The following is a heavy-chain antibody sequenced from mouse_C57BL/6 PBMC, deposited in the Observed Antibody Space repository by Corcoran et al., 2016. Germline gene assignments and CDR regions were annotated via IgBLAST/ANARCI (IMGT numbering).Heavy chain of an antibody. V-gene: IGHV1-19*01. CDR3: ARRLEGYAMDY. Sequence: EVQLQQSGPVLVKPGASVKMSCKASGYTFTDYYMNWVKQSHGKSLEWIGVINPYNGGTSYNQKFKGKATLTVDKSSSTAYMELNSLTSEDSAVYYCARRLEGYAMDYWGQGTSVTVSS. D-gene: IGHD1-2*01. J-gene: IGHJ4*01. CDR1: GYTFTDYY. CDR2: INPYNGGT.